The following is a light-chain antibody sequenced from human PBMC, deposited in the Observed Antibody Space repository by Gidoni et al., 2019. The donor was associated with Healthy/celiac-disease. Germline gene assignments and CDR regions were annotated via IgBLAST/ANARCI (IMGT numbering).Light chain of an antibody. V-gene: IGLV10-54*04. J-gene: IGLJ2*01. Sequence: QAGLTQPPSVSKGGRQTATLTCTGNSNNVGNQGAAWLQQHQGHPPKLLSYRNNNRPSGISERFSASRSGNTASLPLTGIQPEDEADYYCSAWDSSLSALVFGRVPKLTVL. CDR3: SAWDSSLSALV. CDR1: SNNVGNQG. CDR2: RNN.